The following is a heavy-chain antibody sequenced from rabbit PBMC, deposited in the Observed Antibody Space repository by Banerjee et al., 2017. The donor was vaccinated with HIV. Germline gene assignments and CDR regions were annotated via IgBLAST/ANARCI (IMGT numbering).Heavy chain of an antibody. V-gene: IGHV1S45*01. J-gene: IGHJ6*01. CDR2: IYGPSGGSN. CDR3: ARGAGYAGYGYDNYGMDL. D-gene: IGHD4-2*01. CDR1: GLDFSSSYW. Sequence: QEQLEESGGDLVKPEGSLTLTCKASGLDFSSSYWICWVRQAPGKGLEWIACIYGPSGGSNYYADWAKGRFTISKASSTTVTLQMTSLTAADTATYFCARGAGYAGYGYDNYGMDLWGPGTLVTVS.